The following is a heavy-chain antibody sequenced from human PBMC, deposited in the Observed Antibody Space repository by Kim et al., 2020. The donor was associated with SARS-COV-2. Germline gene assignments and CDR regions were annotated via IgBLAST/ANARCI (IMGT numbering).Heavy chain of an antibody. D-gene: IGHD6-13*01. CDR2: IYHSGST. CDR1: GGSISSSNW. V-gene: IGHV4-4*02. J-gene: IGHJ2*01. CDR3: ASGLGQQLVPWYFDL. Sequence: SETLSLTCAVSGGSISSSNWWSWVRQPPGKGLEWIGEIYHSGSTNYNPSLKSRVTISVDKSKNQFSLKLSSVTAADTAVYYCASGLGQQLVPWYFDLWGRGTLVTVSS.